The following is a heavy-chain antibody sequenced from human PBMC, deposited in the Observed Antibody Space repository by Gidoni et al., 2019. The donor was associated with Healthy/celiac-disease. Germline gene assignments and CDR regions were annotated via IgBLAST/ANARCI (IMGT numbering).Heavy chain of an antibody. CDR1: GGTFSSYA. CDR3: AREGEGYYYGMDV. V-gene: IGHV1-69*04. J-gene: IGHJ6*02. D-gene: IGHD3-10*01. CDR2: IIPILGIA. Sequence: QVQLVQSGAEVKKPGSSLKVSCQAAGGTFSSYAISWVRQAPGQGLEWMGRIIPILGIANYAQKFQGRVTITADKSTSTAYMELSSLRSEDTAVYYCAREGEGYYYGMDVWGQGTTVTVSS.